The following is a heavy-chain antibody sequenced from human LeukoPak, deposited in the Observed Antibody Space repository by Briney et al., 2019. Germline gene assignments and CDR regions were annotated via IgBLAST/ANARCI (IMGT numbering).Heavy chain of an antibody. CDR1: GGSISSSSYY. CDR2: IYYSGST. CDR3: ARGSQILRYFDWLPDYYYYYYMDV. V-gene: IGHV4-39*07. Sequence: SETLSLTCTVSGGSISSSSYYWGWIRQPPGKGLEWIGSIYYSGSTNYNPSLKSRVTISVDTSKNQFSLKLSSVTAADTAVYYCARGSQILRYFDWLPDYYYYYYMDVWGKGTTVTVSS. J-gene: IGHJ6*03. D-gene: IGHD3-9*01.